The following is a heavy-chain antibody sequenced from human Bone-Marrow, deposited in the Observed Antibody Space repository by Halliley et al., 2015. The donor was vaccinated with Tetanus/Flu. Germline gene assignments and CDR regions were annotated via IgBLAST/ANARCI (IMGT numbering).Heavy chain of an antibody. J-gene: IGHJ4*02. V-gene: IGHV3-11*06. D-gene: IGHD3-22*01. CDR2: TTYT. Sequence: TTYTDYADSVKGRFTISRDNAKNSLYLQMNSLRVEDTAVYYCARTYYDSGGWFFVYFDYWGQGTLVTVSS. CDR3: ARTYYDSGGWFFVYFDY.